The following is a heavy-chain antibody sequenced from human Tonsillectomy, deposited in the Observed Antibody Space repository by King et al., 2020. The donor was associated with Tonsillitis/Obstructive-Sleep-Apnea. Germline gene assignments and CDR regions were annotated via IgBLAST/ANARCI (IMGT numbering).Heavy chain of an antibody. CDR3: AREPTGGDYYVDY. CDR1: GFTFSSYA. V-gene: IGHV3-30*04. CDR2: ISYDGSNK. J-gene: IGHJ4*02. Sequence: VQLVESGGGVVQPGRSLRLSCAASGFTFSSYAMHWVRQAPGKGLEWVAVISYDGSNKYYADSVKGRFTISRDNSKNTLYLQMNSLRAEDTAVYYCAREPTGGDYYVDYWGQGTLVTVSS. D-gene: IGHD2-21*01.